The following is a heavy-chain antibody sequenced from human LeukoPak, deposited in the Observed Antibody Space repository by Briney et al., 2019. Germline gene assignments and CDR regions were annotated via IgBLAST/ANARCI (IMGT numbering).Heavy chain of an antibody. CDR2: IYSGGST. Sequence: GGSLRLSCAASGFAFTNYWMSWVRQAPGKGLEWVSVIYSGGSTYYADSVKGRFTISRGNSKNTLYLQMNSLRAEDTAVYYCARIDPADSYGHWGQGTLVTVSS. V-gene: IGHV3-53*01. D-gene: IGHD5-18*01. CDR1: GFAFTNYW. CDR3: ARIDPADSYGH. J-gene: IGHJ4*02.